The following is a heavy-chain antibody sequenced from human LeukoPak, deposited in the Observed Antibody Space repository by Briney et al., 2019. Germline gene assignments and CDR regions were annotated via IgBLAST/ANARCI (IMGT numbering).Heavy chain of an antibody. Sequence: PGGSLRLSCAASGFTFDDYGMSWVRQAPGKGLEWVSGINWNGGSTGYADSVKGRFTISRDNSKNTLYLQMNSLRAEDTAMYYCVKVSDGDYYFDYWGQGTLVTVSS. CDR3: VKVSDGDYYFDY. CDR1: GFTFDDYG. D-gene: IGHD4-17*01. V-gene: IGHV3-20*04. J-gene: IGHJ4*02. CDR2: INWNGGST.